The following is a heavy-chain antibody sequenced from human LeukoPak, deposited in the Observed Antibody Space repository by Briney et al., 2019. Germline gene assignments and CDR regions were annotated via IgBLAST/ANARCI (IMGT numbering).Heavy chain of an antibody. D-gene: IGHD2-2*01. Sequence: GGSLRLSCAASGFTLSSYWMHWVRQAPGKGLVWDSRINSDGSSTTYADSVKGRFTISRDNAKNTLYLQMNSLRAEDTAVYHCARGSQRGAAANYYGMDVWGQGTTVTVSS. J-gene: IGHJ6*02. CDR1: GFTLSSYW. CDR2: INSDGSST. V-gene: IGHV3-74*01. CDR3: ARGSQRGAAANYYGMDV.